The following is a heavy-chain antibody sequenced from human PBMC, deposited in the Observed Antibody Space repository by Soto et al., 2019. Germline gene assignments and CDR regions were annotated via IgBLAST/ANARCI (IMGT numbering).Heavy chain of an antibody. CDR2: IIPIFGTA. D-gene: IGHD3-22*01. Sequence: VKVSCKASGGTFSSYAISWVRQAPGQGLEWMGGIIPIFGTANYVQKFQGRVTITADESTSTAYMELSSLRSEDTAVYYCARPGDHYYDSSGYFDYWGQGTLVTVSS. V-gene: IGHV1-69*13. CDR1: GGTFSSYA. CDR3: ARPGDHYYDSSGYFDY. J-gene: IGHJ4*02.